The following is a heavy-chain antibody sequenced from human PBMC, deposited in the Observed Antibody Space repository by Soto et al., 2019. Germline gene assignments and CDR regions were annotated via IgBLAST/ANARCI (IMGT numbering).Heavy chain of an antibody. CDR1: GGSFSGYY. Sequence: SETLSLTCAVYGGSFSGYYWSWIRQPPGKGLEWIGEINHSGSTNYNPSLKSRVTISVDTSKNQFSLKLSSVTAADTAVYYCASPQGGSSSSHLGDHWGQGTLVTVSS. CDR3: ASPQGGSSSSHLGDH. J-gene: IGHJ4*02. CDR2: INHSGST. D-gene: IGHD6-6*01. V-gene: IGHV4-34*01.